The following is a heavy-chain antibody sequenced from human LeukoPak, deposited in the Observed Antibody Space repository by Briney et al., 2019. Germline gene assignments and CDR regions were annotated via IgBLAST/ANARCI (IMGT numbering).Heavy chain of an antibody. D-gene: IGHD2-21*02. J-gene: IGHJ4*02. CDR2: ISGSGDNR. V-gene: IGHV3-23*01. Sequence: PGGSLKLSCAASGFNFYIYAMSWVRQAPGKGLEWVSSISGSGDNRYYADSVKGRYTISRDNSKNTLYLQMNTLRAEDTAVYYCVKDWSDEAKCGADCLEYWGQGTLVTVSS. CDR3: VKDWSDEAKCGADCLEY. CDR1: GFNFYIYA.